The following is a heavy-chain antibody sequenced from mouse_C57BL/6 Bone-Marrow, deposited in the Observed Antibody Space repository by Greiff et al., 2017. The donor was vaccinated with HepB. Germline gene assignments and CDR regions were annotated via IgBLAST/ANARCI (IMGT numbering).Heavy chain of an antibody. D-gene: IGHD2-4*01. CDR1: GFTFSSYT. CDR3: ARRLYDYDVAWFAY. CDR2: ISGGGGNT. J-gene: IGHJ3*01. V-gene: IGHV5-9*01. Sequence: EVKLVESGGGLVKPGGSLKLSCAASGFTFSSYTMSWVRQTPEKRLEWVATISGGGGNTYYPDSVKGRFTISRDNAKNNLYLQMSSLRSEDTALYYCARRLYDYDVAWFAYWGQGTLVTVSA.